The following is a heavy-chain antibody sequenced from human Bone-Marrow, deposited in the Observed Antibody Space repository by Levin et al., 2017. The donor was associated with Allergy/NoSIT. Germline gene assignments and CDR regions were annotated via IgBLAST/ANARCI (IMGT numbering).Heavy chain of an antibody. CDR3: ARGANNDFTSNYYYYMDV. D-gene: IGHD1-1*01. CDR2: IIPIFGTA. CDR1: GGTFSRYP. V-gene: IGHV1-69*13. Sequence: GASVKVSCKASGGTFSRYPISWVRQAPGQGLEWMGGIIPIFGTAVYPQNFEGRVTITADESTSTAYMELSSLRSDDSAMYYCARGANNDFTSNYYYYMDVWGKGTTVTVSS. J-gene: IGHJ6*03.